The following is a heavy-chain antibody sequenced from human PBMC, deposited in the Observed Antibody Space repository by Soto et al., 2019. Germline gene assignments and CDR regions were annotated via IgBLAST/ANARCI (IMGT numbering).Heavy chain of an antibody. Sequence: PGGSLRLSCAASGFTFSGSAMHWVRQASGKGLEWVGRIRSKANSYATAYAASVKGRFTISRDDSKNTAYLQMNSLKTEDTAVYYCTRRSSFTNCSSTSCSPRLSYYYGMDVWGQGTTVTVSS. D-gene: IGHD2-2*01. CDR1: GFTFSGSA. CDR3: TRRSSFTNCSSTSCSPRLSYYYGMDV. CDR2: IRSKANSYAT. V-gene: IGHV3-73*01. J-gene: IGHJ6*02.